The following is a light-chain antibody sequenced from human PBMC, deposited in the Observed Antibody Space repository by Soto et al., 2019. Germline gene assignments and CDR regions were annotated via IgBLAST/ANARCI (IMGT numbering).Light chain of an antibody. CDR2: DVS. CDR1: SSDVGGYNY. J-gene: IGLJ1*01. V-gene: IGLV2-14*01. Sequence: QSVLTQPASVSGSPGQSITISCTGTSSDVGGYNYVSWYQQHPGKVPKLMIYDVSDRPSGVSSRFSGSKAGNTASLTISGLQAEDEADYYCSSCTSSRTLVFGTGTKVTVL. CDR3: SSCTSSRTLV.